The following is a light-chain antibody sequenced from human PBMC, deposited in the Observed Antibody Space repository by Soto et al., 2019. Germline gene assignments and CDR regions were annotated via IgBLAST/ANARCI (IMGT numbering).Light chain of an antibody. V-gene: IGKV3-11*01. Sequence: EIVLTQSPATLSLSPGERATLSCRASQSVSSHLTWYQHIPGQAPRLLIYDASTRANGIPARFSGSGSGTDFTLTISSLEPEDSAVYYCQQRGDWPLLFGGGTRVEIK. CDR2: DAS. CDR3: QQRGDWPLL. CDR1: QSVSSH. J-gene: IGKJ4*01.